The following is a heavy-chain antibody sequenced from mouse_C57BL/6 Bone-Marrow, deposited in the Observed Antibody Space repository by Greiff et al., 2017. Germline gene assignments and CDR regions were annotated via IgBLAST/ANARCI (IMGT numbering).Heavy chain of an antibody. CDR1: GYTFTDYN. V-gene: IGHV1-18*01. CDR2: INPYNGGT. D-gene: IGHD2-4*01. J-gene: IGHJ3*01. CDR3: ARACDYDYDGGPSWFAY. Sequence: EVQLQQPGPELVKPGASVKIPCKASGYTFTDYNMDWVKQSPGQSLEWIGDINPYNGGTIYNQKFKGKATLTVDKSSSTAYMGLRSLTSEDTAVYYWARACDYDYDGGPSWFAYWGQGTLVTVSA.